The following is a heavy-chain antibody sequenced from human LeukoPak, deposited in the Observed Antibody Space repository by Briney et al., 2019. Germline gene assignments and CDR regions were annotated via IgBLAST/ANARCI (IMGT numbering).Heavy chain of an antibody. CDR2: LSNSGGSGGST. CDR1: GFTFSTYA. V-gene: IGHV3-23*01. D-gene: IGHD5-18*01. Sequence: GGSLRLSCAASGFTFSTYAMSWVRQAPGKGLEWVSALSNSGGSGGSTYYADSVKGRFTISRDNSKSTLYLQLSSLRAEDTAVYYCARGIVGIQLWLHGFDYWGQGTLVTVSS. CDR3: ARGIVGIQLWLHGFDY. J-gene: IGHJ4*02.